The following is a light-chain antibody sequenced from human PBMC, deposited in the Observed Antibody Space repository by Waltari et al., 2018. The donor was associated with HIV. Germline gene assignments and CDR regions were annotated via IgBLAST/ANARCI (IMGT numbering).Light chain of an antibody. J-gene: IGKJ4*01. CDR2: WAS. CDR3: QQYYSTPLT. V-gene: IGKV4-1*01. Sequence: DIVMTQSPDSLAVSLGERAPINCKSSQSVLYSSNNKNYLAWYQQKPGQPPKLLIYWASTRESGVPERFSGSGSGTDFTLTISSLQAEDVAVYYCQQYYSTPLTFGGGTTVEIK. CDR1: QSVLYSSNNKNY.